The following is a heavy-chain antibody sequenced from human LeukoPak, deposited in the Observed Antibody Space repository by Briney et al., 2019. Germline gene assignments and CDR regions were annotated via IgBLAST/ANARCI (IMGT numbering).Heavy chain of an antibody. V-gene: IGHV1-69*13. CDR1: GYTFTGYY. CDR2: IIPIFGTA. D-gene: IGHD3-3*02. J-gene: IGHJ4*02. CDR3: AREGGSIFFEY. Sequence: SVKVSCQASGYTFTGYYMHWVRQAPGQGLEWMGGIIPIFGTANYAQKFQGRVTITADESTSTAYMELSSLRSEDTAVYYCAREGGSIFFEYWGQGTLVTVSS.